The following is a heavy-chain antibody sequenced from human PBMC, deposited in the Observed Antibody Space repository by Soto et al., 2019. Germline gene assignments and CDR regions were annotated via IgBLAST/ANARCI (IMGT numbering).Heavy chain of an antibody. J-gene: IGHJ6*02. CDR3: ARHLGATYYYYGMDV. Sequence: SGPTLVSPTQPLTLSCSFSGLSLSTSGMCVSWIRQPPGKALESLALMDWDDDKYYSTSLKTRLTISKDTSKNQVVLTMTNMDPVDTATYYCARHLGATYYYYGMDVWCQGTTVTVSS. CDR1: GLSLSTSGMC. CDR2: MDWDDDK. D-gene: IGHD1-26*01. V-gene: IGHV2-70*01.